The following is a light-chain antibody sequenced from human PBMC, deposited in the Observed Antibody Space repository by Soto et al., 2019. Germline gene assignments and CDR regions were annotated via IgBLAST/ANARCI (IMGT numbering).Light chain of an antibody. CDR2: GNS. J-gene: IGLJ3*02. Sequence: QSVLPQPPSVSGAPGQRVTISCTGSSSNIGAGYDVHWYQQLPGTAPKLLIYGNSNRPSGVPDRFSGSKSGTSASLAITGLQAEDEADYYCQSYDSSLSYWVFGGGTKVTVL. CDR1: SSNIGAGYD. V-gene: IGLV1-40*01. CDR3: QSYDSSLSYWV.